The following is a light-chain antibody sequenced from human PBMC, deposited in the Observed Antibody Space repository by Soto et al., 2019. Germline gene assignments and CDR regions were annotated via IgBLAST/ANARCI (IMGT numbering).Light chain of an antibody. CDR3: QTWDTGIQRV. J-gene: IGLJ3*02. V-gene: IGLV4-69*01. Sequence: QLVLTQSPSASASLGASVKLTCTLSSGHSNYAIAWHQQQPEKGPRYLMKLTSDGSHSKGDGIPDRFSGSSSGAERFLTISSLQSEDEADYYCQTWDTGIQRVFGAGTKLTVL. CDR1: SGHSNYA. CDR2: LTSDGSH.